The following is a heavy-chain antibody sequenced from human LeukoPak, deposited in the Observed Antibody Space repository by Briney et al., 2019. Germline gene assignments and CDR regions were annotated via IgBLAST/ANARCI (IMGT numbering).Heavy chain of an antibody. J-gene: IGHJ5*02. CDR2: ISGYNSKT. CDR3: ARGPEAGYNWFDP. V-gene: IGHV1-18*01. Sequence: ASVKVSCKASGYTFTSYGISWVRQAPGQGLEWMGWISGYNSKTNYAQKFQGRVTMTTDTSTSTAYMDLRSLRSDDTAVYYCARGPEAGYNWFDPWGQGTLVTVSS. CDR1: GYTFTSYG. D-gene: IGHD6-13*01.